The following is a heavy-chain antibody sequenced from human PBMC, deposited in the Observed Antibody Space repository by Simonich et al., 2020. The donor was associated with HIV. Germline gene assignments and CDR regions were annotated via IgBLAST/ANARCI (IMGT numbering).Heavy chain of an antibody. Sequence: QITLKESGPTLVKPTQTLTLTCTFSGFSLSTSGVGVGWIRQPPGKVREWLALIYWNDAKRYSPSLTRRLTITKDTPKNQVVLTLTNMDPVDTATYYCAHSGGGNSGDYWGQGTLVTVSS. CDR1: GFSLSTSGVG. CDR2: IYWNDAK. J-gene: IGHJ4*02. CDR3: AHSGGGNSGDY. V-gene: IGHV2-5*01. D-gene: IGHD2-21*02.